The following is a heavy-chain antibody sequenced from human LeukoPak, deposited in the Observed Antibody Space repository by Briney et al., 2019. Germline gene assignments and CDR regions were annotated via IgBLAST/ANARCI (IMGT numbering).Heavy chain of an antibody. J-gene: IGHJ4*02. D-gene: IGHD3-16*02. CDR1: GYTFTGYY. CDR3: ASHYYDYIWGSYRPFDY. V-gene: IGHV1-2*02. Sequence: ASVKVSCKASGYTFTGYYMHWVRQAPGQGLEWMGWINPNSGGTNYAQKFRGRVTMTRDTSISTAYIELSRLRSDNTAVYYCASHYYDYIWGSYRPFDYWGQGTLVTVSS. CDR2: INPNSGGT.